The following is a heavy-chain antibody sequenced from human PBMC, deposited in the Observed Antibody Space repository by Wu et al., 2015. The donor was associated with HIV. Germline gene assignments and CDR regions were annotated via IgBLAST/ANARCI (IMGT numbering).Heavy chain of an antibody. CDR1: GGTFSSYA. V-gene: IGHV1-69*05. J-gene: IGHJ6*02. D-gene: IGHD4-23*01. CDR2: IIPIFGTA. Sequence: QVQLVQSGAEVKKPGSSVKVSCKASGGTFSSYAISWVRQAPGQGLEWMGGIIPIFGTANYAQKFQGRVTITTDESTSTAYMELSSLRSEDTAVYYCARGGDYGGNSKKNYYYYGMDVVGPRDHGHRLL. CDR3: ARGGDYGGNSKKNYYYYGMDV.